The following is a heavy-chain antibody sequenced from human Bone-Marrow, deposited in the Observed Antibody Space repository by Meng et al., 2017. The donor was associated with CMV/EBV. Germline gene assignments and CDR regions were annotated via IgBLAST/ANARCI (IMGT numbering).Heavy chain of an antibody. V-gene: IGHV3-23*01. CDR1: GFTFSSYA. CDR3: ARDSDAVGVTIDY. CDR2: ISGSGGST. J-gene: IGHJ4*02. D-gene: IGHD1-26*01. Sequence: GESLKISCAASGFTFSSYAMSWVRQAPGKGLEWVSAISGSGGSTYYADSVKGRFTISRDNSKNTLYLQMNSLRAEDTAVYYCARDSDAVGVTIDYWGQGTLVTVSS.